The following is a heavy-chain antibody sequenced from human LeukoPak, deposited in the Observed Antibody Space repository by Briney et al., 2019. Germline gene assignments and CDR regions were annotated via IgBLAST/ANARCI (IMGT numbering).Heavy chain of an antibody. CDR1: GYAFIYYY. CDR2: TNPNTAGA. Sequence: GASVKVSCKASGYAFIYYYIHWVRHAPGQGLEWMGWTNPNTAGANYAQKFQGRVTMTRDTSISTAYMELSRLRSDDTAVYYCATDSSGYYLPLFDHWGQGTPVTVSS. V-gene: IGHV1-2*02. D-gene: IGHD3-22*01. CDR3: ATDSSGYYLPLFDH. J-gene: IGHJ4*02.